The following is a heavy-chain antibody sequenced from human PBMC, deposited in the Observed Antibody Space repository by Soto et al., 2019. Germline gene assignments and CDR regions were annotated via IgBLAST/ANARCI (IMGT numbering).Heavy chain of an antibody. CDR3: ARDREAARPGWFDP. CDR1: GYTFTTYG. V-gene: IGHV1-18*04. J-gene: IGHJ5*02. D-gene: IGHD6-6*01. Sequence: QDQLVQSGAEVNKPGASVKVSCKATGYTFTTYGIKWVRKAPGRGLEWIGWISAYNGDTKDAQKFQDRVTMTTDAFTHTAYIELRSLTSDDTAVYYCARDREAARPGWFDPWGQGSLVTV. CDR2: ISAYNGDT.